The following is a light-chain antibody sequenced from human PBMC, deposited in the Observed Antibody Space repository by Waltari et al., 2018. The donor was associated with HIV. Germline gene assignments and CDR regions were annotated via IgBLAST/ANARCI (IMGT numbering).Light chain of an antibody. J-gene: IGLJ2*01. V-gene: IGLV2-14*01. Sequence: QSALTQPASVSGSPGQSITISCTGTTSDVGGYDYVSWYQQHPGKAPTLMIFEVTYLPSGVSHRFSGSKSGNTASLTISGLQAEDEADYYCTSYRSGSTLVVGGGTKVTVL. CDR2: EVT. CDR1: TSDVGGYDY. CDR3: TSYRSGSTLV.